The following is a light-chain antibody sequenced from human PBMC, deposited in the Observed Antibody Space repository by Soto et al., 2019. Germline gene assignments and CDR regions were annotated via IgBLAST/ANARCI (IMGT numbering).Light chain of an antibody. V-gene: IGKV1-9*01. J-gene: IGKJ1*01. Sequence: DNQVTQSPSFLSASVGDSVSLSCQTSQRVDSYIHWYQHQSGKPPKLLIYAASDLQDGVPSRFSGGGPGTAFSLIITGLQSEDFATYYCQQYYSYPWTFGQGTKVDI. CDR1: QRVDSY. CDR2: AAS. CDR3: QQYYSYPWT.